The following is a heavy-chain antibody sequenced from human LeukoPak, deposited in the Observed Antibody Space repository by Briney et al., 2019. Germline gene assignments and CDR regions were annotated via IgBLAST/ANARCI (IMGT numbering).Heavy chain of an antibody. D-gene: IGHD6-6*01. CDR3: ARLLLEYSSSSRAFDI. Sequence: SETLSLTCTVSGGSISSYYWSWIRQPPGKGLEWIGYIYYSGSTNYNPSLKSRVTMSVDTSKNQFSLKLSSVTAADTAVYYCARLLLEYSSSSRAFDIRGQGTMVTVSS. J-gene: IGHJ3*02. CDR1: GGSISSYY. V-gene: IGHV4-59*01. CDR2: IYYSGST.